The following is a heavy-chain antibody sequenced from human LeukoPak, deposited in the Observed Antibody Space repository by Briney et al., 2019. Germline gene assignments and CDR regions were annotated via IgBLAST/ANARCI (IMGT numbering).Heavy chain of an antibody. J-gene: IGHJ3*02. CDR3: ARDRLNDYPNAFDI. CDR2: IYNTGGT. Sequence: PPETLSLTCAVSGGTFSSSNWWGGVRQPPGKGLGCVWGIYNTGGTNYNPSLNSRVTMSIAKSNNPFTLKLNSVTAAGTAVYYCARDRLNDYPNAFDIWGQGTMVTVSS. CDR1: GGTFSSSNW. D-gene: IGHD4-11*01. V-gene: IGHV4-4*03.